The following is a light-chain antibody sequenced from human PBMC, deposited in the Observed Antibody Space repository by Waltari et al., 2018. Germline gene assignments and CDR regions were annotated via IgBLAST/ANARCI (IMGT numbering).Light chain of an antibody. CDR3: LEHDNFPTHT. CDR1: QDIDDE. Sequence: ETTLTQSPAFMSATPRDKVNISCRASQDIDDEMNWYQQKPGEGAISIIQEATTLVPGIPPRFSCSGYGTDFTLTINNIQSEDVASYFFLEHDNFPTHTFGQGTKLEIK. J-gene: IGKJ2*01. CDR2: EAT. V-gene: IGKV5-2*01.